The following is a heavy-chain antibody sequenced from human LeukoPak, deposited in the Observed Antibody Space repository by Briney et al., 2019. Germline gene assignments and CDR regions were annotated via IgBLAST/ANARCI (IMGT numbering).Heavy chain of an antibody. J-gene: IGHJ1*01. CDR3: ARDWGSYGYSYFQH. CDR2: IIPIFGTA. V-gene: IGHV1-69*13. Sequence: ASVKVSCKASGGTFSSYAISWVRQAPGQGLEWMGGIIPIFGTANYAQKFQGRVTITADESTSTAYMELSSLRSGDTAVYYCARDWGSYGYSYFQHWGQGTLVTVSS. D-gene: IGHD5-18*01. CDR1: GGTFSSYA.